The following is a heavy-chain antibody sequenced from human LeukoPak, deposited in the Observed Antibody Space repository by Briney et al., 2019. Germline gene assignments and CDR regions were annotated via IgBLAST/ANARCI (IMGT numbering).Heavy chain of an antibody. CDR1: GFTFSSYS. D-gene: IGHD5/OR15-5a*01. CDR3: ARDLVSRKYAS. J-gene: IGHJ4*02. Sequence: GGSLRLSCAASGFTFSSYSMNWVRQAPGKGLEWVSYISSSSSTIYYADSVKGRFTISRDNAKNSLYLQMNSLRAEDTAVYYCARDLVSRKYASWGQGTLVTVSS. V-gene: IGHV3-48*01. CDR2: ISSSSSTI.